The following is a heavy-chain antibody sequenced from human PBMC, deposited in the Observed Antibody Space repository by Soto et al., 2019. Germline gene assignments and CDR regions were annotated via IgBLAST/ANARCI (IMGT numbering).Heavy chain of an antibody. CDR1: GATLNTFINYG. D-gene: IGHD3-22*01. V-gene: IGHV1-69*13. Sequence: PVKLTCEASGATLNTFINYGTTWERQTPGQGLEWMGGIIPVFGTAHYAQKFQGRVTISADESTRTAYMELSSLRSEDTAVYYCARGAATKIVVVMYDAFEICGQGTMVTVSS. J-gene: IGHJ3*02. CDR3: ARGAATKIVVVMYDAFEI. CDR2: IIPVFGTA.